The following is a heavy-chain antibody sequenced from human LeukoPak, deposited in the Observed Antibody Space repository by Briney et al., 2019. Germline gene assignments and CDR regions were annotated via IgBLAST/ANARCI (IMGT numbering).Heavy chain of an antibody. CDR1: GFTFSSYD. J-gene: IGHJ2*01. Sequence: GGSLRLSCAASGFTFSSYDMHWVRQAPGKGLEWVAITWYDGSNKYYADSVKGRFTTSRDNSKNTLYLQMNSLRAEDTAIYYCARDGDSNWYFDLWGRGTLVTVSS. CDR2: TWYDGSNK. CDR3: ARDGDSNWYFDL. V-gene: IGHV3-33*01. D-gene: IGHD4-11*01.